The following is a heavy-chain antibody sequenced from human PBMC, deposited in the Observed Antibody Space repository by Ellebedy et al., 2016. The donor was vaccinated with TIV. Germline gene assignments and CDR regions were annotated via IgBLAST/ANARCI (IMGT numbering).Heavy chain of an antibody. CDR2: ISDSGGNT. V-gene: IGHV3-23*01. CDR1: GFTFSSYA. CDR3: ARGPLGGTPRAFDS. J-gene: IGHJ4*02. Sequence: GESLKISCAASGFTFSSYAMTWVRQAPGKGPEWVSGISDSGGNTYYADSVKGRFTISRDNSKNTLYLQMNSLRADDTAIYHCARGPLGGTPRAFDSWGQGTLVTVSS. D-gene: IGHD1-26*01.